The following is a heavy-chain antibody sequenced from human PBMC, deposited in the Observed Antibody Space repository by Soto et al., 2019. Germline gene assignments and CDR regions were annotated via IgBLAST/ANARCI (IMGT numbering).Heavy chain of an antibody. CDR3: ARVPSSGSYRSYSYFGMDV. CDR2: ISSSGSTI. Sequence: EVQLVESGGGRVQPGGSLRVSCAASGFTLRTYSLNWVRQAPGRGLEWISYISSSGSTIYYADSVKGRFTVSRDNAKNSLSLQMTSLRDEYTAVYYCARVPSSGSYRSYSYFGMDVWGPGTTVTVSS. CDR1: GFTLRTYS. D-gene: IGHD1-26*01. J-gene: IGHJ6*02. V-gene: IGHV3-48*02.